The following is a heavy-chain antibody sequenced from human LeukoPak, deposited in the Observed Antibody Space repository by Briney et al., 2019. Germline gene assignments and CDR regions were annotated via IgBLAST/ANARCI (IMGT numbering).Heavy chain of an antibody. J-gene: IGHJ5*02. V-gene: IGHV3-23*01. CDR2: ISGSGGST. Sequence: QPGGSLRLSCAASGFTFSSYAMSWVRQAPGEGLEWVSAISGSGGSTYYADSVKGRFTISRDNSKNTLYLQMNSLRAEDTAVYYCAKDVGAAAGRLNWFDPWGQGTLVTVSS. CDR1: GFTFSSYA. CDR3: AKDVGAAAGRLNWFDP. D-gene: IGHD6-13*01.